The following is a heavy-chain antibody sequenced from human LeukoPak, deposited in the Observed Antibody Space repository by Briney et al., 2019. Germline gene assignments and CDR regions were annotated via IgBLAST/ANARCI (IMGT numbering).Heavy chain of an antibody. CDR2: ISSSGSTI. CDR1: GFTFSSYE. J-gene: IGHJ6*04. CDR3: AELGITMIGGV. D-gene: IGHD3-10*02. Sequence: PGGSLRLSCVASGFTFSSYEMNWVRQAPGKGLEWVSYISSSGSTIYYADSVEGRFTISRDNAKNSLYLQMNSLRAEDTAVYYCAELGITMIGGVWGKGTTVTFSS. V-gene: IGHV3-48*03.